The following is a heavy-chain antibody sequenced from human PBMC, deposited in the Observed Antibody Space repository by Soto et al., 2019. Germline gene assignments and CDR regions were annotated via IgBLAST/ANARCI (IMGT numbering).Heavy chain of an antibody. CDR1: GYSFTNND. Sequence: ASVKVSCKASGYSFTNNDVSWVRQATGQGLEWMGWMNPGSGDTGYAQKFQGRVTMTTDTSTSTAYMDLRNLRSDDTAIYYCARVGGVRGYHYVNAFDFWGQGTVVTVSS. CDR3: ARVGGVRGYHYVNAFDF. V-gene: IGHV1-8*01. CDR2: MNPGSGDT. J-gene: IGHJ4*02. D-gene: IGHD6-25*01.